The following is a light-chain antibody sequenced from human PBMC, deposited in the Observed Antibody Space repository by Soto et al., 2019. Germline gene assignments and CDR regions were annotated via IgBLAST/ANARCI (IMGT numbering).Light chain of an antibody. CDR2: EVS. V-gene: IGLV2-14*01. CDR1: SSDVGGYNY. Sequence: QSALTQPASVSGSPGQSITISCTGTSSDVGGYNYVSWYQHHPGKAPKLIIHEVSNRPSGVSNRFSGSKSGNTASLTISGLPAEDEVDYYCNSCTTSDTPPVIFGGGTELTVL. CDR3: NSCTTSDTPPVI. J-gene: IGLJ2*01.